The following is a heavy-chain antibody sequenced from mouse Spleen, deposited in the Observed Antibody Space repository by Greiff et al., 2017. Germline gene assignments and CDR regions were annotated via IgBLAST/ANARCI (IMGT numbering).Heavy chain of an antibody. J-gene: IGHJ2*01. V-gene: IGHV14-4*01. CDR3: TTGDYGNYYFDY. CDR1: GFNIKDDY. CDR2: IDPENGDT. D-gene: IGHD2-1*01. Sequence: VHVKQSGAELVRPGASVKLSCTASGFNIKDDYMHWVKQRPEQGLEWIGWIDPENGDTEYASKFQGKATITADTSSNTAYLQLSSLTSEDTAVYYCTTGDYGNYYFDYWGQGTTLTVSS.